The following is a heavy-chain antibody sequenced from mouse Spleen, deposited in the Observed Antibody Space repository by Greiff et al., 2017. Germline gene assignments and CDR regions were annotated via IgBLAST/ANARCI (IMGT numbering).Heavy chain of an antibody. CDR3: ARDCGYYYAMDY. J-gene: IGHJ4*01. D-gene: IGHD1-2*01. CDR2: INYDGSST. CDR1: GFTFSDYY. Sequence: EVKVVESEGGLVQPGSSMKLSCTASGFTFSDYYMAWVRQVPEKGLEWVANINYDGSSTFYLDSLKSRFIISRDNAKNILYLQMSSLKSEDTAQYYCARDCGYYYAMDYWGQGTSVTVSS. V-gene: IGHV5-16*01.